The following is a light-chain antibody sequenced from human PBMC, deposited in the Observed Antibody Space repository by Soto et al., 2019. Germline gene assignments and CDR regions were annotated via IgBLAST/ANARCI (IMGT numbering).Light chain of an antibody. CDR3: CSYAGSYTFV. CDR1: SSDVGGYNY. CDR2: DVK. J-gene: IGLJ1*01. Sequence: QSALTQPRSVSGSPGQSVTISCTGTSSDVGGYNYFSWYQQYPGKAPKVMIYDVKTRPSGVPDRFSGSKSGNTASLTISGLQAEDEADYYCCSYAGSYTFVFGTGTKVTVL. V-gene: IGLV2-11*01.